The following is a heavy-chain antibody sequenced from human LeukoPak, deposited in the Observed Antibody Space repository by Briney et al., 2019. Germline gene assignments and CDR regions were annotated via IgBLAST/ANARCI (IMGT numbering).Heavy chain of an antibody. V-gene: IGHV3-48*01. J-gene: IGHJ6*03. CDR2: ISSSSSTI. D-gene: IGHD3-3*01. CDR1: GFTFSTYA. CDR3: ARATVPPTLLGLEGFYYYYYYMDV. Sequence: GRSLRLSCAASGFTFSTYAMHWVRQAPGKGLEWVSYISSSSSTIYYADSVKGRFTISRDNAKNSLYLQMNSLRAEDTAVYYCARATVPPTLLGLEGFYYYYYYMDVWGKGTTVTVSS.